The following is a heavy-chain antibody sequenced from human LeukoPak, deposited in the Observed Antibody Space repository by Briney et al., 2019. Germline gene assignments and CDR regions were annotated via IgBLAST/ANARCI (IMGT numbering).Heavy chain of an antibody. Sequence: SXXVSCKASGGTFSSYAISWVRQAPGQGLEWMGGIIPIFGTANYAQKFQGRVTITTDESTSTAYMELSSLRSEDTAVYYCARGPLSWRLRSIAGFDYWGQGTLVTVSS. CDR2: IIPIFGTA. D-gene: IGHD3-16*01. CDR1: GGTFSSYA. J-gene: IGHJ4*02. V-gene: IGHV1-69*05. CDR3: ARGPLSWRLRSIAGFDY.